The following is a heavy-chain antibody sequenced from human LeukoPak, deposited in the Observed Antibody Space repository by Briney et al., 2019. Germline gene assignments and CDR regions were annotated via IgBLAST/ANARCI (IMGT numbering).Heavy chain of an antibody. J-gene: IGHJ6*02. CDR1: GYTFTSYD. Sequence: ASVKVSCKASGYTFTSYDINWVRQATGQGLEWVGWMNPNSGNTGYAQKFQGRVTMTRNTSISTAYMELSSLRSEDTAVYYCARANEYYYGMDVWGQGTTVTVSS. V-gene: IGHV1-8*01. CDR2: MNPNSGNT. CDR3: ARANEYYYGMDV.